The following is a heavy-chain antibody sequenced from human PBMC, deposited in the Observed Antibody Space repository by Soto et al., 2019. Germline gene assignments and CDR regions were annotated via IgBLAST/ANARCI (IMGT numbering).Heavy chain of an antibody. Sequence: EVQLVESGGGLVQPGGSLRLSCAGSGFTISGKKYVAWVRQAPGKGLEWVSALYDLDGSFYAASVKGRFTTSSDSSKTTVYLQMNDLRPDDTAVYYCATWHEREHAYDVWGQGTTVTVSS. CDR2: LYDLDGS. CDR1: GFTISGKKY. V-gene: IGHV3-66*01. D-gene: IGHD1-1*01. CDR3: ATWHEREHAYDV. J-gene: IGHJ3*01.